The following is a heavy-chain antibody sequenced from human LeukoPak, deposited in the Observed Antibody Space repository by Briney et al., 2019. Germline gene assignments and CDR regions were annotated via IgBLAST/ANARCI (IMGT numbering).Heavy chain of an antibody. CDR1: GFTFSNFY. CDR2: VYDGDTT. V-gene: IGHV3-53*01. CDR3: ARDRLLYLDY. J-gene: IGHJ4*02. D-gene: IGHD2-21*02. Sequence: PGGSLRLSCAASGFTFSNFYMSWVRQAPGKGLEWVSAVYDGDTTYYADSVKGRFTISRDNSKNTLYLQINSLRVEDTAVYFCARDRLLYLDYWGQGTPVTVSS.